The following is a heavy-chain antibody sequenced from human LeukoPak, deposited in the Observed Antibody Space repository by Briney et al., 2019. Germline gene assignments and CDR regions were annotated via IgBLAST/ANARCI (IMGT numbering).Heavy chain of an antibody. Sequence: SETLSLTCTVSGGSISSYYWSWIRQPAGKGLEWIGRIYTTGSTNYNPSLMSRVTMAVDTSMNLFSLKLNSVSAADTAVYYCARDLRTLYSSNWYVGAFDIWGQGTLVTVSS. J-gene: IGHJ3*02. CDR3: ARDLRTLYSSNWYVGAFDI. CDR2: IYTTGST. V-gene: IGHV4-4*07. D-gene: IGHD6-13*01. CDR1: GGSISSYY.